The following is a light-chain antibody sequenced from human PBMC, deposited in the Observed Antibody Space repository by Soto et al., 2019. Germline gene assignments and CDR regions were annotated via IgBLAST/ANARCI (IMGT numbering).Light chain of an antibody. V-gene: IGKV1-33*01. J-gene: IGKJ1*01. CDR2: DAS. CDR3: QQYDNLPPFWT. Sequence: DIQMTQSPSSLSASVGDRVTITCQASQDISNYLNWYQQKPGKAPKLLIYDASNLETGVPSRFSGSGSGTDFTFTISSLQPEDIATYYCQQYDNLPPFWTFGQGTKVEIK. CDR1: QDISNY.